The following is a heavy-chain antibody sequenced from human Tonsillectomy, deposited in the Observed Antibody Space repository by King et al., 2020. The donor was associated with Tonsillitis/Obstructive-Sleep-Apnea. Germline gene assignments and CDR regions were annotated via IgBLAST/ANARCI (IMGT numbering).Heavy chain of an antibody. CDR1: GFTFTSYT. V-gene: IGHV3-21*01. D-gene: IGHD4-23*01. CDR3: AGERDPGGAFET. CDR2: ISISGTDE. J-gene: IGHJ3*02. Sequence: VQLVESGGGLVKPGGSLRLSCAASGFTFTSYTMNWVRQAPGKGPEWVSSISISGTDEYYADSVKGRFTVSRDNTKNSLYLQMSSLRVEDTAVYYCAGERDPGGAFETWGQGTMVTVSS.